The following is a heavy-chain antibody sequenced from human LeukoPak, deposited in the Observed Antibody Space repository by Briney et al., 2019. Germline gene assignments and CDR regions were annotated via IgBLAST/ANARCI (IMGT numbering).Heavy chain of an antibody. V-gene: IGHV3-33*01. D-gene: IGHD4-17*01. CDR2: IWYDGGHE. CDR1: GVSFSDYA. J-gene: IGHJ4*02. CDR3: ARADGPYGDMFFDF. Sequence: GGSLRLSCTGSGVSFSDYAIHWVRQAPGKGLEWVSAIWYDGGHEYYADSVRGRFTISRDNSKSTVYLQMNSLGAEDTALYLCARADGPYGDMFFDFWGQGTLVTVSS.